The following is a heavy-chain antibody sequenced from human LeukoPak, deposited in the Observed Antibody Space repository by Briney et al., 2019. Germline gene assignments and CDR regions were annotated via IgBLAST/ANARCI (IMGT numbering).Heavy chain of an antibody. D-gene: IGHD3-22*01. Sequence: GGSLRLSCAASGFTFSHHGMHWVRQAPGKGLEWVAFILFDGSKKYFVDSVKGRCTISRDNSNNAVSLQMNNLRTEDTAMYYCARAVDKGTGYYMDFWGQGTLVTVSS. CDR3: ARAVDKGTGYYMDF. CDR2: ILFDGSKK. CDR1: GFTFSHHG. V-gene: IGHV3-30*02. J-gene: IGHJ4*02.